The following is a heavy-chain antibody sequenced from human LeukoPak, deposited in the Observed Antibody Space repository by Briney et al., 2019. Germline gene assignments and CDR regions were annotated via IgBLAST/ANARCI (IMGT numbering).Heavy chain of an antibody. D-gene: IGHD3-3*01. CDR3: ARDRHITIFGVVPHRWFDP. J-gene: IGHJ5*02. CDR1: GGSVSNSGYY. Sequence: PSETLSLTCTVSGGSVSNSGYYWSWIRQHPGKGLEWIGNIYYNGSIYYNPSLKSRLSISVDTSKNQFSLKLSSVTAADTAVYYCARDRHITIFGVVPHRWFDPWGQGTLVTVSS. CDR2: IYYNGSI. V-gene: IGHV4-31*03.